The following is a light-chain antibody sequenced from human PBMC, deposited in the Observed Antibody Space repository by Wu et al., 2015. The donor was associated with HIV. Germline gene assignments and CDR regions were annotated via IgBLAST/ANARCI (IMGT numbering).Light chain of an antibody. J-gene: IGKJ4*01. V-gene: IGKV1-27*01. CDR2: AAS. Sequence: DIEMTQSPSSLSASVGDRVTITCRASQGISKYVAWFQQRPGQVPKLLIYAASSLHSGVPSRFGGSGSGTEFTLTISSLQPEDVASYYCQAYYTAHLTFGGGTKVEIK. CDR1: QGISKY. CDR3: QAYYTAHLT.